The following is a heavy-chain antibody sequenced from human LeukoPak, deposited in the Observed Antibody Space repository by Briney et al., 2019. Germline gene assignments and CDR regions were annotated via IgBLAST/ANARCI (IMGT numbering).Heavy chain of an antibody. CDR1: GFTVSSNY. V-gene: IGHV3-66*02. J-gene: IGHJ4*02. CDR3: ARGTTGSLPEFDY. CDR2: ICSGGST. D-gene: IGHD4-17*01. Sequence: GGSLRLSCAASGFTVSSNYMSWVRQAPGKGLEWVSVICSGGSTYYADSVKGRFTISRDNSKNTLYLQMNSLRAEDTAVYYCARGTTGSLPEFDYWGQGALVTVSS.